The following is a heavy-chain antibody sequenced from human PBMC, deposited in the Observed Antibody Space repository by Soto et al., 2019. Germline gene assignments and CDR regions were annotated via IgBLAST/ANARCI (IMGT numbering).Heavy chain of an antibody. CDR1: GYTFTSYA. D-gene: IGHD3-22*01. Sequence: ASVKVSCKASGYTFTSYAMHWVRQAPGQRLEWLGWINAGNGNTKYSQKFQGRVTITRDTSASTAYMELSSLRSEDTAVYYCARGSGPMIEWHWGQGTLVTVSS. CDR3: ARGSGPMIEWH. CDR2: INAGNGNT. J-gene: IGHJ4*02. V-gene: IGHV1-3*01.